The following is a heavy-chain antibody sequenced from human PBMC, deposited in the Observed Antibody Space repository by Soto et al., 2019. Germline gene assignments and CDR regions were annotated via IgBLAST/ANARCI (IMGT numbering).Heavy chain of an antibody. V-gene: IGHV3-23*01. CDR2: ISGGSGDST. J-gene: IGHJ4*02. CDR1: GFTFSNYA. CDR3: AKNQPSWATRAAFDY. Sequence: GGSLRLSCGASGFTFSNYAMNWVRQAPGKGLEWVSGISGGSGDSTFYADSVKGRFTISRDNSKNTLHLQMNSLRTEDTAVYYCAKNQPSWATRAAFDYWGQGTLVTVSS. D-gene: IGHD2-2*01.